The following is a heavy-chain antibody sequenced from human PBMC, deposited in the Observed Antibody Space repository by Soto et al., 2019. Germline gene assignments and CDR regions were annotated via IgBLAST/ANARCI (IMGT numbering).Heavy chain of an antibody. J-gene: IGHJ4*02. CDR3: GTEASRGSGSSTRFDY. CDR1: GGTFSSYA. V-gene: IGHV1-69*01. D-gene: IGHD1-26*01. Sequence: QVQLVQSGAEVKKPGSSVKVSCKASGGTFSSYAISWVRQAPGQGLEWMGGIIPIFGTANYAQKFQGRVTITADESTSTAYMELSSLRSEDTAVYYCGTEASRGSGSSTRFDYWGQGTLVTVSS. CDR2: IIPIFGTA.